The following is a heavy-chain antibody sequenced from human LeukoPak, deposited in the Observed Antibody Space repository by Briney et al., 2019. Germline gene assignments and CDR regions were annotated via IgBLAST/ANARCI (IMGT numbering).Heavy chain of an antibody. CDR3: ARGALWSPDY. J-gene: IGHJ4*02. CDR1: GYTFTGYY. V-gene: IGHV1-2*02. Sequence: ASVKVSCKASGYTFTGYYMHWVRQAPGQGLEWMGWINPNSGGTNYAQKFQGRVTMTRDTSTSTVYMELSSLRSEDTAVYYCARGALWSPDYWGQGTLVTVSS. D-gene: IGHD3-3*01. CDR2: INPNSGGT.